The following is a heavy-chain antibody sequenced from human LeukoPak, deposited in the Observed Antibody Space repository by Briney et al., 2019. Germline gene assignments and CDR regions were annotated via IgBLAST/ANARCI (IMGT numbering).Heavy chain of an antibody. Sequence: GGSLRLSCAASGFTFSSYAMSWVRQAPGKGLEWVSATSGSGTNTDYADSVKGRFTISRDNSKNTLYLQMNSLRAEDTALYYCVKSHERPIFGGGNCFDPWGQGTLVTVSS. V-gene: IGHV3-23*01. D-gene: IGHD3-3*01. J-gene: IGHJ5*02. CDR3: VKSHERPIFGGGNCFDP. CDR1: GFTFSSYA. CDR2: TSGSGTNT.